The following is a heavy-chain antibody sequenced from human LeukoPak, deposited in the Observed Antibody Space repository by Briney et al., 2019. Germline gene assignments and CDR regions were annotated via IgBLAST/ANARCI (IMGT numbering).Heavy chain of an antibody. V-gene: IGHV3-30*04. Sequence: GGSLTLSSAHYGFNFSSYGMYWDRQAPGNRLEWVAVISYDGSNKYYADSVKGRFTISRDNSKNTLYLQMNSLRAEDTAVYYCARDARTVGITMIVVGFDYWGQGTLVTVSS. D-gene: IGHD3-22*01. CDR2: ISYDGSNK. J-gene: IGHJ4*02. CDR3: ARDARTVGITMIVVGFDY. CDR1: GFNFSSYG.